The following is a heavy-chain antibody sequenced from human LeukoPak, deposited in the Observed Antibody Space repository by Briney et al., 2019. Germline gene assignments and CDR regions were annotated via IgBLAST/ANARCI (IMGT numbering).Heavy chain of an antibody. D-gene: IGHD3-22*01. V-gene: IGHV1-18*01. J-gene: IGHJ4*02. Sequence: GASVKVSCKASGYTFTSYGISWVRQAPGQGLEWMGWISAYNGNTNYAQKLQGRVTMTTDTSTSTAYMELRSLRSDDTAVYYCARGYDSRGYYEGFDYWGQGTLVTVSS. CDR1: GYTFTSYG. CDR3: ARGYDSRGYYEGFDY. CDR2: ISAYNGNT.